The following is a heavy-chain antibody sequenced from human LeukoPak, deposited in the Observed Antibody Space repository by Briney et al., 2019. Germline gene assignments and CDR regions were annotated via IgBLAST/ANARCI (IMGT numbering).Heavy chain of an antibody. CDR2: ISGSGGST. Sequence: QPGGSLRLSCAASGFPFSTYAMSWVRQAPGKGLEWVSAISGSGGSTYYADSVKGRFTISRDNSKNTLYLQMNSLRAEDTAVYYCAKDLVSIAVAGYFDYWGQGTLVTVSS. CDR1: GFPFSTYA. CDR3: AKDLVSIAVAGYFDY. J-gene: IGHJ4*02. D-gene: IGHD6-19*01. V-gene: IGHV3-23*01.